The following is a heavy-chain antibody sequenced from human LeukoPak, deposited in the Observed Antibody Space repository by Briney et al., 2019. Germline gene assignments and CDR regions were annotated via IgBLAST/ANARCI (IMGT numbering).Heavy chain of an antibody. CDR2: IAYDGSNK. D-gene: IGHD5-18*01. J-gene: IGHJ4*02. Sequence: GRSLRLSCAASGFTFSSYAMHWVRQAPGKGLEWVAVIAYDGSNKYYADSVKGRFTISRDNSKNTLYLQMNSLRAEDTAVYYCARGRGYSYGPPDYWGQGTLVTVSS. CDR3: ARGRGYSYGPPDY. V-gene: IGHV3-30*04. CDR1: GFTFSSYA.